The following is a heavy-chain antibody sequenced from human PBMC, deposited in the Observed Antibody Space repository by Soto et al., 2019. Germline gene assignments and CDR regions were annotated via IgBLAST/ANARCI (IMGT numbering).Heavy chain of an antibody. Sequence: SETLSLTCAVYGGSFSGYYWSWIRQPPGKGLEWIGEINHSGSTNYNPSLKSRVAISLDTSRSQFSLTLHSVTAADTAIYYCARDRHNNFFDPWGQGTLVTVSS. J-gene: IGHJ5*02. V-gene: IGHV4-34*09. CDR1: GGSFSGYY. D-gene: IGHD6-6*01. CDR2: INHSGST. CDR3: ARDRHNNFFDP.